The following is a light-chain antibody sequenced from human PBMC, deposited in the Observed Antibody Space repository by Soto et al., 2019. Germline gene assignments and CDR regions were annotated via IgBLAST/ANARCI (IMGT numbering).Light chain of an antibody. CDR3: QKYNGAPPWT. V-gene: IGKV1-5*01. Sequence: DIQLTQSPSVLSASVGDTVTITCRASQSLSNWLAWYQQKPGKAPKLLIFDVSSLESGVPSRFSGSGSGTEFTLTINSLEPEDVATYYCQKYNGAPPWTFGQGTKVDIK. J-gene: IGKJ1*01. CDR1: QSLSNW. CDR2: DVS.